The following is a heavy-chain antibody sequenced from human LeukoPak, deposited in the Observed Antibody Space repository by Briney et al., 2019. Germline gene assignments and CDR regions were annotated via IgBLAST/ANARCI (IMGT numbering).Heavy chain of an antibody. CDR3: ARAGYSYGRGYFDY. CDR2: VYGGGDT. CDR1: GFIVSNNY. Sequence: GGSLRLSCVGSGFIVSNNYMSWVRQAPGKGLEWVSVVYGGGDTYYADFVMGRFTISRDKSKNTLFLQMNNLRAEDTAVYYCARAGYSYGRGYFDYWGQGTLVTVSS. D-gene: IGHD5-18*01. V-gene: IGHV3-53*01. J-gene: IGHJ4*02.